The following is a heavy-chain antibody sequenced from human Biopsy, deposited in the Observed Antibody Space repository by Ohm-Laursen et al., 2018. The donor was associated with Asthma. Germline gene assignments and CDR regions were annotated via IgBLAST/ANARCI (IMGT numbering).Heavy chain of an antibody. Sequence: SETLSLTCTVSGGSMTPTSHYWDWIRQAPGKGLEWIGYISYGGKTSYNPSLKNRFTRSRDTSKNLFSLRLTSVTAADTAVYFCARRITIFGVVQKDHGMDAWGQGTTVIVSS. CDR1: GGSMTPTSHY. CDR3: ARRITIFGVVQKDHGMDA. D-gene: IGHD3-3*01. J-gene: IGHJ6*02. CDR2: ISYGGKT. V-gene: IGHV4-39*01.